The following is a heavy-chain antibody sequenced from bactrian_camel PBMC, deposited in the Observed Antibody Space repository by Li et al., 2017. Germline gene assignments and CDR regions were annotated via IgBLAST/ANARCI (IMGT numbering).Heavy chain of an antibody. CDR2: IYSDGSNT. V-gene: IGHV3-2*01. Sequence: HVQLVESGGGLVQPGGSLRLSCVASVRSYYMIWVRQAPGKGLEWVSGIYSDGSNTYYADSVKGRFTISRDNAKNTLYLQIDSLKPEDTAMYYCAADTGSSSLCYDLMSGENNYWGQGTQVTVS. CDR1: VRSYY. CDR3: AADTGSSSLCYDLMSGENNY. J-gene: IGHJ4*01. D-gene: IGHD3*01.